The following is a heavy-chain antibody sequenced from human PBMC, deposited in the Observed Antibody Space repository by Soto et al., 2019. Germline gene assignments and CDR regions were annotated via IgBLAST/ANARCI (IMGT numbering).Heavy chain of an antibody. CDR1: GYTFTSYY. CDR3: ARAYGESKYYYYYMDV. J-gene: IGHJ6*03. V-gene: IGHV1-46*03. D-gene: IGHD4-17*01. Sequence: ASVKVSCKASGYTFTSYYMHWVRQAPGQGLEWMGIINPSGGSTSYAQKFQGRVTVTRDTSTSTVYMELSSLRSEDTAVYYCARAYGESKYYYYYMDVWGKGTTVTVSS. CDR2: INPSGGST.